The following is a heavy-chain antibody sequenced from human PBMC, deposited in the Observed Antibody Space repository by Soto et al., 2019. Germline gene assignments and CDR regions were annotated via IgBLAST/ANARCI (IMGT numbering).Heavy chain of an antibody. Sequence: GGSLRLSCAASGFPFDDYSMNWVRQVPGKGLEWVSLISWDGADTYYADSVKGRFTISRDNSKNTLYLQMNSLRAEDTAVYYCAKAIVGAAHAWGQGTLVTVSS. CDR1: GFPFDDYS. CDR2: ISWDGADT. V-gene: IGHV3-43*01. J-gene: IGHJ5*02. D-gene: IGHD1-26*01. CDR3: AKAIVGAAHA.